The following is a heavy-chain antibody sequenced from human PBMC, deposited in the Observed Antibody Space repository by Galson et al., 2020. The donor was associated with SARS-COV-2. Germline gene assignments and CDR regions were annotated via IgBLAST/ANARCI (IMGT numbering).Heavy chain of an antibody. CDR1: GFTFSSYG. CDR3: ARDVLISLFYMDV. CDR2: TWSDGIKR. Sequence: GESLKISCVTSGFTFSSYGMHWVRQAPGKGLEWVAVTWSDGIKRYYADSVKGRFTISKDNSKNTLYLEMSYLRAEDTGVYYCARDVLISLFYMDVWGRGTTVSVSS. V-gene: IGHV3-33*01. J-gene: IGHJ6*03. D-gene: IGHD3-9*01.